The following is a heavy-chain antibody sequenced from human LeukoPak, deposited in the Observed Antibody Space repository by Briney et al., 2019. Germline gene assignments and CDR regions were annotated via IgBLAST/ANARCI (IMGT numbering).Heavy chain of an antibody. V-gene: IGHV3-9*01. CDR2: SSWYSGSI. Sequence: GRSLRLSCAASGFTFYGYAMHWVRHAPGKCLELVSGSSWYSGSIGYAESVKGRFTISRDNTKNSLYLQMNSLRAEDTALYYCAKGGDGYLSVVPYYWGQGTLVTVSS. CDR1: GFTFYGYA. J-gene: IGHJ4*02. CDR3: AKGGDGYLSVVPYY. D-gene: IGHD5-24*01.